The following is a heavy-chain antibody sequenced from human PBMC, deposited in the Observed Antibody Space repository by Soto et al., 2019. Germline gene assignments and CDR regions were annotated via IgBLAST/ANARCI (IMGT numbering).Heavy chain of an antibody. D-gene: IGHD1-7*01. CDR3: AKGVPGTTLTAFDI. CDR1: GFTFSSYA. J-gene: IGHJ3*02. V-gene: IGHV3-23*01. CDR2: ISDSGGST. Sequence: GGSLRLSCAASGFTFSSYAMNWVRQAPGKGLKWVSAISDSGGSTYYADSVKGRFAISRDNSKNTLYLQMNSLRAEDTALYYCAKGVPGTTLTAFDIWGQGTMVTVSS.